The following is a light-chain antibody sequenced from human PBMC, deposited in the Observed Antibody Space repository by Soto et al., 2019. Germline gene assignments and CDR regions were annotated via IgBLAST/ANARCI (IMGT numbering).Light chain of an antibody. J-gene: IGKJ4*01. Sequence: EIVMTQSPATLSVSPGERATLSCRASQSVNFDLAWYQQKPGQAPRLLIYGVSTRATGIPARFSGGGYGTEFTLTISSLQSEDFAVYYCQQHNNWPLTFGEGTRVEIK. CDR2: GVS. CDR1: QSVNFD. V-gene: IGKV3-15*01. CDR3: QQHNNWPLT.